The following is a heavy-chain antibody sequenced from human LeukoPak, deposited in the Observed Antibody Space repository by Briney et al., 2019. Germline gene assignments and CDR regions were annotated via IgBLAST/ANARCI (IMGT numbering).Heavy chain of an antibody. D-gene: IGHD4-23*01. J-gene: IGHJ3*02. Sequence: ASVKVSCKASGYSFTTYAIHWVRQAPGQRPEWMGWIDAGNGNTRYSQEFQDRVTITRDTSATTAYMELCTLRSDDTAVYYCARDSVVTENAFDIWGQGTMVTVSS. CDR3: ARDSVVTENAFDI. CDR1: GYSFTTYA. CDR2: IDAGNGNT. V-gene: IGHV1-3*01.